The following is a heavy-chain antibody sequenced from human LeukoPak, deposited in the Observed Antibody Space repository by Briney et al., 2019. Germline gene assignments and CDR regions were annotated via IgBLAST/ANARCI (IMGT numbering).Heavy chain of an antibody. CDR2: IYYSGST. CDR1: GGSFSGYY. CDR3: ARAPPTDYGDPGWFDP. Sequence: SETLSLTCAVYGGSFSGYYWSWIRQHPGKGLECIGYIYYSGSTYYNPSLKSRVTISVDASKNQFSLKLSSVTAADTAVYYCARAPPTDYGDPGWFDPWGQGTLVTVSS. J-gene: IGHJ5*02. V-gene: IGHV4-31*11. D-gene: IGHD4-17*01.